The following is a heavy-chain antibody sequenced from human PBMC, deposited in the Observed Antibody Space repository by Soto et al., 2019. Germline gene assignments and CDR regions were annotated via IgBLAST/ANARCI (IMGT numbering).Heavy chain of an antibody. CDR2: ISAYNGNT. CDR1: GYTFTSYG. D-gene: IGHD3-10*01. J-gene: IGHJ4*02. CDR3: ARGSGSGSYYTPNLDYPYYFDY. V-gene: IGHV1-18*04. Sequence: AAVQVSCEASGYTFTSYGISRVRRAPGQGLEWMGWISAYNGNTNYAQKLQGRVTMTTDTSTSTAYMELRSLRSDDTAVYYCARGSGSGSYYTPNLDYPYYFDYWGQGTLVTVSS.